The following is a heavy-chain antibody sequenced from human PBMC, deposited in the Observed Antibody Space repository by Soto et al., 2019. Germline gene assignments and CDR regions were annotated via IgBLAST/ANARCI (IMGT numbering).Heavy chain of an antibody. D-gene: IGHD6-19*01. CDR2: ISGSGGST. V-gene: IGHV3-23*01. CDR1: GFTFTSYV. J-gene: IGHJ6*03. Sequence: EVQLLESGGGLVQPGGSLRLSCAASGFTFTSYVMTWVRQAPGKGLEWVSAISGSGGSTYHEDSVKGRFTISRDNNKNPLHLQRNSLRVEDTAVYYCAKGRGYSSSYYYYMYVLGQGTTVTVSS. CDR3: AKGRGYSSSYYYYMYV.